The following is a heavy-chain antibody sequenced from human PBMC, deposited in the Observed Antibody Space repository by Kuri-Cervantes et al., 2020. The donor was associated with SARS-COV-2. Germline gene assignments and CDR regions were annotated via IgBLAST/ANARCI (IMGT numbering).Heavy chain of an antibody. CDR1: GGTFSSYA. CDR2: IIPIFGTA. J-gene: IGHJ2*01. D-gene: IGHD5-24*01. CDR3: ARDRRDGYNKGYWYFDL. Sequence: KISCKASGGTFSSYAISWVRQAPGQGLEWMGGIIPIFGTANYAQKFQGRVTITADEPTSTAYMELSSLRSEDTAVYYCARDRRDGYNKGYWYFDLWGRGTLVTVSS. V-gene: IGHV1-69*01.